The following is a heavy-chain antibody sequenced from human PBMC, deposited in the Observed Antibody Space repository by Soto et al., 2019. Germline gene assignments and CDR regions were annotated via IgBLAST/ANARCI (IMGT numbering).Heavy chain of an antibody. CDR3: ASGADYYYMDV. D-gene: IGHD6-13*01. CDR2: INHSGNP. CDR1: GGSFRGYY. Sequence: QVQLQQWGAGLLKPSETLSLTCAVYGGSFRGYYWNWIRQPPGKGLEWIGEINHSGNPNYNPSLKSQVTISVDTSKNQFSLKVSSVTAAATAVYYCASGADYYYMDVWDKGTTVSVSS. V-gene: IGHV4-34*01. J-gene: IGHJ6*03.